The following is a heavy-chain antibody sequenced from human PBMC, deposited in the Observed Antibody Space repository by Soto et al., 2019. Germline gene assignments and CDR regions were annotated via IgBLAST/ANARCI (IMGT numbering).Heavy chain of an antibody. D-gene: IGHD2-15*01. CDR2: INPNSGGT. J-gene: IGHJ4*02. CDR3: ARKDIVVVVAARWFPFDY. V-gene: IGHV1-2*02. CDR1: GYTFTGYY. Sequence: ASVKVSCKASGYTFTGYYMHWVRQAPGQGLEWMGWINPNSGGTNYAQKFQGGVTMTRDTSISTAYMELSRLRSDDTAVYYCARKDIVVVVAARWFPFDYWGQGTLVTVSS.